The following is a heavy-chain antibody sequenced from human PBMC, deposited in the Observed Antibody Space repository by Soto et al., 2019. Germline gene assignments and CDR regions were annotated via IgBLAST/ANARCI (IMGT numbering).Heavy chain of an antibody. V-gene: IGHV1-69*06. D-gene: IGHD3-22*01. J-gene: IGHJ4*02. Sequence: QVQLVQSGAEVKKPGSSVKVSCKPSGGTLRSFAISWVRQAPGQGLEWMGGIIPIFATTTYAQKFQGRVTVTADRTTRTAYMELSSLRSEDTAIYYFARDVELYDSSGYSHPGFDEWGQGTLVTVSS. CDR2: IIPIFATT. CDR1: GGTLRSFA. CDR3: ARDVELYDSSGYSHPGFDE.